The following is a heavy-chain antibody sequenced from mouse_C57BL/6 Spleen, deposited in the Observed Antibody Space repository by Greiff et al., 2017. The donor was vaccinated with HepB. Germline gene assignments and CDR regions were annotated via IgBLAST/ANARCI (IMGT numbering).Heavy chain of an antibody. J-gene: IGHJ4*01. V-gene: IGHV1-9*01. CDR3: ARRGGNYVGAMDY. CDR2: ILPGSGST. Sequence: QVQLQQSGAELMKPGASVKLSCKATGYTFTGYWIEWVKQRPGHGLEWIGEILPGSGSTNYNEKFKGKATFTADTSSNTAYMQLSSLTTGDSAIYFCARRGGNYVGAMDYWGQGTSVTVSS. CDR1: GYTFTGYW. D-gene: IGHD2-1*01.